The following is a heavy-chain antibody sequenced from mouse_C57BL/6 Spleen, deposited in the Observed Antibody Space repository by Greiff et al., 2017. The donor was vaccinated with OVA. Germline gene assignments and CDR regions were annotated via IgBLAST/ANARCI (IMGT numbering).Heavy chain of an antibody. D-gene: IGHD2-5*01. Sequence: EVKLVESGGGLVKPGGSLKLSCAASGFTFSDYGMHWVRQAPEKGLEWVAYISSGSSTIYYADTVKGRFTISRDNAKNTLFLQMTSLRSEDTAMYYCARPSYYSNSTFAYWGQGTLVTVSA. J-gene: IGHJ3*01. V-gene: IGHV5-17*01. CDR2: ISSGSSTI. CDR1: GFTFSDYG. CDR3: ARPSYYSNSTFAY.